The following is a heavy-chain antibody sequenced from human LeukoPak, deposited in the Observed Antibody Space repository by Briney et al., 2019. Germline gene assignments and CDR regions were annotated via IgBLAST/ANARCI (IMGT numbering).Heavy chain of an antibody. CDR1: GFTFSVYC. CDR3: ARGKAVAGTFSWFDP. CDR2: INSDGSST. D-gene: IGHD6-19*01. V-gene: IGHV3-74*01. J-gene: IGHJ5*02. Sequence: PGLSLRLSCASSGFTFSVYCIHWVRQAPGRGLVCVSLINSDGSSTRYADSVKDRFTISRDNAKNTLYLQMNSLRAEDTAVYYCARGKAVAGTFSWFDPWGQGTLVSVSS.